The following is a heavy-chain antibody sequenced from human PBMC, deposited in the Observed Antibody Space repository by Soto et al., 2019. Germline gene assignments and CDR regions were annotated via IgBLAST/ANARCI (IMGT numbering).Heavy chain of an antibody. V-gene: IGHV1-2*02. CDR1: GYTFTGYY. CDR3: ARDDNIGYYPFDY. D-gene: IGHD3-22*01. J-gene: IGHJ4*02. Sequence: ASVKVSCKASGYTFTGYYRHWVRQAPGQGLERMGWINSNSDGTNDAQKFQGRVTMTRDTSISTAYMELSRLRSNGTAEYYCARDDNIGYYPFDYWDQGPLVPGSS. CDR2: INSNSDGT.